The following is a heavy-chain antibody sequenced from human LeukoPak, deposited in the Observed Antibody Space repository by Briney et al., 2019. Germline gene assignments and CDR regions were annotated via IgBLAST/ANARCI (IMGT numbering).Heavy chain of an antibody. CDR3: ARASMVRGVGWFDP. Sequence: GGSLRLSCAASGFTFSSYSMNWVRQAPGKGLEWVSSISSSSSYIYYADSVKGRITISRDNAKNSLYLQMNSLRAEDTAVYYCARASMVRGVGWFDPWGQGTLVTVSS. D-gene: IGHD3-10*01. CDR2: ISSSSSYI. V-gene: IGHV3-21*01. CDR1: GFTFSSYS. J-gene: IGHJ5*02.